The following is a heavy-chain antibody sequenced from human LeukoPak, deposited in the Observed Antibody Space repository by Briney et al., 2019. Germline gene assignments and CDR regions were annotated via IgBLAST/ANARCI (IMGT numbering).Heavy chain of an antibody. CDR1: GYSFTSYW. D-gene: IGHD1-7*01. CDR2: IYGADYTT. Sequence: GESLKISCKGSGYSFTSYWIGWVRQMPGKGLEWMGVIYGADYTTIYSPPFHGQITISADKSISTAYLQWTSLRASDTAMYYCARRPAGTRTFDYWGQGALVTVSS. CDR3: ARRPAGTRTFDY. V-gene: IGHV5-51*01. J-gene: IGHJ4*02.